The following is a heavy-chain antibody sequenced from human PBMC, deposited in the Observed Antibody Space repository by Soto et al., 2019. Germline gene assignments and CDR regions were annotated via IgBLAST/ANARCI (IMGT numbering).Heavy chain of an antibody. CDR2: ISGSGGST. V-gene: IGHV3-23*01. D-gene: IGHD2-21*01. CDR3: FQAKDGIRGSVLVSAFQ. Sequence: GKGLEWVSSISGSGGSTYYADSVDGPFTIARDNSKNTLYMKMNSLRAEDTVFFFCFQAKDGIRGSVLVSAFQ. J-gene: IGHJ1*01.